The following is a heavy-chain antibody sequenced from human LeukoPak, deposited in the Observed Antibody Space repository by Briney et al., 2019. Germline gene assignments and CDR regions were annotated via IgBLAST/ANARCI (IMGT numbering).Heavy chain of an antibody. CDR3: ARSCIAVAGLYYFDY. CDR1: GGSISSYY. V-gene: IGHV4-4*07. Sequence: SETLSLTCTVSGGSISSYYWSWIRQPAGKGLEWIGRIYTSGSTNYNPSLKSRVTMSVDTSKNQFSLKLSSVTAADTAVYYCARSCIAVAGLYYFDYWGQGTLVTVSS. CDR2: IYTSGST. J-gene: IGHJ4*02. D-gene: IGHD6-13*01.